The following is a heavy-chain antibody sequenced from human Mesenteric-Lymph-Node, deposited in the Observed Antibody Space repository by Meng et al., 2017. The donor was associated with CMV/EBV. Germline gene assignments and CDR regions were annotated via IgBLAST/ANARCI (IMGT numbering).Heavy chain of an antibody. D-gene: IGHD3-22*01. Sequence: GESLKISCAASGFTFSDYYMSWIRQAPGKGLEWVSYISSSGSTIYYADSVKGRFTISRDNAKNTLYLQMNSLRAEDTAVYYCAKDLARYYYDSSGYYYVGPDFDYWGQGTLVTVSS. V-gene: IGHV3-11*04. J-gene: IGHJ4*02. CDR2: ISSSGSTI. CDR3: AKDLARYYYDSSGYYYVGPDFDY. CDR1: GFTFSDYY.